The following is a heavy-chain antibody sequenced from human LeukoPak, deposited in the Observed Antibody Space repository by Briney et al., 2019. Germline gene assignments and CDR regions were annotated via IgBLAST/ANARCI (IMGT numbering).Heavy chain of an antibody. CDR2: IYTSGST. Sequence: SETLSLTCTVSGGSISSGSYYWSWIRQPAGKGLEWIGRIYTSGSTNYNPSLKSRVTISVDTSKNQFFLKLSSVTAADTAVYYCARGTKYYYGSGPFDYWGQGTLVTVSS. CDR3: ARGTKYYYGSGPFDY. V-gene: IGHV4-61*02. J-gene: IGHJ4*02. D-gene: IGHD3-10*01. CDR1: GGSISSGSYY.